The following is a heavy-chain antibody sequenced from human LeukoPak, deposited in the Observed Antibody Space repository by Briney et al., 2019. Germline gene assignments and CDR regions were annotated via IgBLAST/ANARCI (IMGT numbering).Heavy chain of an antibody. CDR1: GYSISSGYY. CDR3: ARGATIEDFDY. Sequence: SETLSLTCAVSGYSISSGYYWCWIRQPPGKGLEWIGSMDHSGRSYYNPSLKSRVTISVDTAKNQFSLKLSSVTAADTAVYYCARGATIEDFDYWGQGTLVTVSS. V-gene: IGHV4-38-2*01. J-gene: IGHJ4*02. D-gene: IGHD5-24*01. CDR2: MDHSGRS.